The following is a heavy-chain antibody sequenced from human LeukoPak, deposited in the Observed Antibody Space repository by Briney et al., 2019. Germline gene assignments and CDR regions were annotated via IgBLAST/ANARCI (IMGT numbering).Heavy chain of an antibody. J-gene: IGHJ6*02. D-gene: IGHD4-23*01. CDR1: GYTFTNYY. Sequence: AAVKVSCKAFGYTFTNYYMHWVRQPPGQGLGGMGIIKSNGGSTRYAQRLRGRVTMTRDTSTSTVYMELRSLRAEDTAVYYGAREATVVTQEPRYYYYGMDVWGQGTTVIVFS. V-gene: IGHV1-46*01. CDR2: IKSNGGST. CDR3: AREATVVTQEPRYYYYGMDV.